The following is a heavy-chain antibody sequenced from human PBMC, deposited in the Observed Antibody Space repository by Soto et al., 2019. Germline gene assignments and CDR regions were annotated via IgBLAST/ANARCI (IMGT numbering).Heavy chain of an antibody. Sequence: PGGSLRLSCAVSGFTVSSNYMSWVRQAPGKGLEWVSVIYSGGSTYYADSVKGRFTISRDNSKNTLYLQMNSLRAEDTAVYYCASGRDGYNYWPYWGQGTLVTVSS. V-gene: IGHV3-53*01. CDR3: ASGRDGYNYWPY. CDR2: IYSGGST. D-gene: IGHD5-12*01. J-gene: IGHJ4*02. CDR1: GFTVSSNY.